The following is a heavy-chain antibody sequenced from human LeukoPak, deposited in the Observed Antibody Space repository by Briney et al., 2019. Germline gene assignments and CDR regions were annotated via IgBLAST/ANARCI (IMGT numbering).Heavy chain of an antibody. Sequence: GGSLRLSCVASGFTFSSYWMSWVRQAPGKGLEWVANIKQDGSEKYYVDSVKGRFTISRDNAKNSLYLQMNSLRAEDTAVYYCAREDYDILTGYYTFDYWGQGTLVTVSS. J-gene: IGHJ4*02. CDR3: AREDYDILTGYYTFDY. CDR1: GFTFSSYW. D-gene: IGHD3-9*01. V-gene: IGHV3-7*03. CDR2: IKQDGSEK.